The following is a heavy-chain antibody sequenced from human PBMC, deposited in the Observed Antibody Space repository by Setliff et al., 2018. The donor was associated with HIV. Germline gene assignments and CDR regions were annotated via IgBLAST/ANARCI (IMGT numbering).Heavy chain of an antibody. Sequence: SETLSLTCSVSGGSISGHYWGWVRQPPGKGLEWIGYMFSSGSAQYNSSLQSRVSMSADTSKNQFSLRLTSVTVADTAVYFCVSVFYDATDYYAPLFDYWGQGTLVTVSS. CDR1: GGSISGHY. J-gene: IGHJ4*02. CDR3: VSVFYDATDYYAPLFDY. D-gene: IGHD3-22*01. CDR2: MFSSGSA. V-gene: IGHV4-59*11.